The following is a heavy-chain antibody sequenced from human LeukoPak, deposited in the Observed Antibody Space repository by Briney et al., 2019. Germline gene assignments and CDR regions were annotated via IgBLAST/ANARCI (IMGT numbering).Heavy chain of an antibody. CDR1: GYTFTVYY. CDR2: INTNSGGT. Sequence: ASVKVSCKASGYTFTVYYMHWVRQAPGQGLEWMGLINTNSGGTNYAQKLQGRVTMTRDTSISTAYMELSRLRSDDTAVYYCASPNPGHCSSTSCYLDYWGQGTLVTVSS. D-gene: IGHD2-2*01. CDR3: ASPNPGHCSSTSCYLDY. J-gene: IGHJ4*02. V-gene: IGHV1-2*02.